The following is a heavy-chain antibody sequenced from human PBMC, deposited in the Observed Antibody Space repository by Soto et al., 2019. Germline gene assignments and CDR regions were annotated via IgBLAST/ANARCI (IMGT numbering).Heavy chain of an antibody. Sequence: QVQLVQSGAEVKKPGSSVKVSCKASGGTFSSYAIRWVRQAPGQGLEWMGVIIPIFGTANYAQKFQGRVTITADESTSTAYMELSSLRSEDTAVYYCATIEEVVVVPAAIRYYGMDVWGQGTTVTVSS. CDR1: GGTFSSYA. CDR2: IIPIFGTA. CDR3: ATIEEVVVVPAAIRYYGMDV. J-gene: IGHJ6*02. D-gene: IGHD2-2*02. V-gene: IGHV1-69*01.